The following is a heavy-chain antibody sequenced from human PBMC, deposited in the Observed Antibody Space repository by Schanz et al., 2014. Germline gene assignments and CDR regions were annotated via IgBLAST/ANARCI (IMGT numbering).Heavy chain of an antibody. CDR2: ISSVGISK. Sequence: GKGEGAGVGLVKPGGSLLLSCSSSAFRFLDYYMSWVRQAPGKGLEWVSYISSVGISKYYADPVKGRFTISRDSAKNALYLQMNSLRAEDTAVYYCARQRSYFYAMDVWGQGTTVTVSS. CDR1: AFRFLDYY. CDR3: ARQRSYFYAMDV. V-gene: IGHV3-11*01. J-gene: IGHJ6*02.